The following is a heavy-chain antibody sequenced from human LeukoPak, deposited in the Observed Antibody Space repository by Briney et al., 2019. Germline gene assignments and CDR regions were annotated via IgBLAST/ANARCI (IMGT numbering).Heavy chain of an antibody. Sequence: GGSLRLPCAASGFTFSSYSMNWVRQAPGKGLEWVSSISSSSSYIYYADSVKGRFTISRDNAKNSLYLQMNSLRAEDTAVYYCARHFSVAESIDYWGQGTLVTVSS. CDR2: ISSSSSYI. D-gene: IGHD6-19*01. CDR3: ARHFSVAESIDY. J-gene: IGHJ4*02. V-gene: IGHV3-21*01. CDR1: GFTFSSYS.